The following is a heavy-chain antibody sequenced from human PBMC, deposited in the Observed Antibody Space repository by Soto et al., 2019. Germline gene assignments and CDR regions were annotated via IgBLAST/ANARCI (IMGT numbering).Heavy chain of an antibody. CDR1: GFTFSNYY. V-gene: IGHV3-11*01. D-gene: IGHD6-19*01. CDR3: ARSYSSGWEFDY. CDR2: ISSTGRTI. J-gene: IGHJ4*02. Sequence: PGGSLRLSCGASGFTFSNYYMSWIRQAPGKGLEWVSYISSTGRTIYYADSVKGRFTVSRDNAQNSLSQKLNSLRVEDTAVYYCARSYSSGWEFDYWGQGTQVTVSS.